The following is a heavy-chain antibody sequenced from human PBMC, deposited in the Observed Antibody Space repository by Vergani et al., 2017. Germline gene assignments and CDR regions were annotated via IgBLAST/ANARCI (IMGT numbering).Heavy chain of an antibody. J-gene: IGHJ6*02. CDR2: ISAYNGNT. CDR3: AREGYCSGGSCYSGQQTIIYYYYYYGMDV. D-gene: IGHD2-15*01. CDR1: GYTFTSYG. Sequence: QVQLVQSGAEVKKPGASVKVSCKASGYTFTSYGISWVRQAPGQGLEWMGWISAYNGNTNYAQKLQGRGTMTTDTSTSTAYMELRNLRSDDTAVYYCAREGYCSGGSCYSGQQTIIYYYYYYGMDVWGQGTTVTVSS. V-gene: IGHV1-18*01.